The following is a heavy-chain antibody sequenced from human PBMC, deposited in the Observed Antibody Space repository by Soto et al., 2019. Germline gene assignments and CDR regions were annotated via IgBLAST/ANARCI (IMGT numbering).Heavy chain of an antibody. CDR3: ARVYHFWSGSYWFDP. CDR2: IYYSGST. J-gene: IGHJ5*02. D-gene: IGHD3-3*01. CDR1: GGSISSYY. V-gene: IGHV4-59*01. Sequence: PSETLSLTCTVSGGSISSYYWSWIRQPPGKGLEWIAYIYYSGSTDYNPSLKSRVTISVDRSKNQVSLKLSSVTAADTAVYFCARVYHFWSGSYWFDPWGQGTLSPSPQ.